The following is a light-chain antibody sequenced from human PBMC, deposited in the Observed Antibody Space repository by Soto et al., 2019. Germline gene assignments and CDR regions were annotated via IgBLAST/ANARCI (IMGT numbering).Light chain of an antibody. CDR2: KAS. CDR1: QSISSW. Sequence: DIQMTQSPSTLSASVGDRVTITCRASQSISSWLAWYQQKPGKAPKLLIYKASSLESGVPSRFSGSGSRTEFTLTISSMQPDDFATYYCHQYNSYCPWTFGQRTKVEIK. CDR3: HQYNSYCPWT. V-gene: IGKV1-5*03. J-gene: IGKJ1*01.